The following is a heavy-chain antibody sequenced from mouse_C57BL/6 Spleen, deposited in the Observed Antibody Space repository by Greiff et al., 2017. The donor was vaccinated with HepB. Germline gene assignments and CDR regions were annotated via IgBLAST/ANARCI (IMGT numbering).Heavy chain of an antibody. V-gene: IGHV7-3*01. Sequence: EVKVVESGGGLVQPGGSLSLSCAASGFTFTDYYMSWVRQPPGKALEWLGFIRNKANGYTTEYSASVKGRFTISRDNSQSILYLQMNALRAEDSATYYCARSGSYYDYAWFAYWGQGTLVTVSA. CDR1: GFTFTDYY. J-gene: IGHJ3*01. CDR2: IRNKANGYTT. D-gene: IGHD2-4*01. CDR3: ARSGSYYDYAWFAY.